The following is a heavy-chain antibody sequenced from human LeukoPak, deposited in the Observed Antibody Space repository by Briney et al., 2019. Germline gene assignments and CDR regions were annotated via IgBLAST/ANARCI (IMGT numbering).Heavy chain of an antibody. CDR2: IAPIFGTA. D-gene: IGHD6-13*01. CDR1: GGTFSSYA. J-gene: IGHJ5*02. CDR3: ARGHSSSWYPNNWFDP. Sequence: SVKVSCKASGGTFSSYAISWVRQAPGQGLEWMGGIAPIFGTANYAQKFQGRVTITTDESTSTAYMELSSLRSEDTAVYYCARGHSSSWYPNNWFDPWGQGTLVTVSS. V-gene: IGHV1-69*05.